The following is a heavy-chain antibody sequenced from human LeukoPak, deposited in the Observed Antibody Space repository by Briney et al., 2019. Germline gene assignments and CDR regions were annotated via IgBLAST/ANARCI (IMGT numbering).Heavy chain of an antibody. CDR3: ARVVGASHHTVDY. D-gene: IGHD1-26*01. J-gene: IGHJ4*02. CDR1: GFTVSAYS. V-gene: IGHV3-53*01. Sequence: GGSLRLSCAASGFTVSAYSMGWVRQAPGKGLEWLSLIYSGDRTYHADSVKGRFTVSRDDSENTLPLQMNSLRVEDTALYFCARVVGASHHTVDYWGQGALVTASS. CDR2: IYSGDRT.